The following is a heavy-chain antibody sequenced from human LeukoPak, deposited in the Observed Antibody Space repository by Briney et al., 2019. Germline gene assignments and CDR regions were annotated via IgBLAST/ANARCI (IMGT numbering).Heavy chain of an antibody. CDR2: ISYDGSNQ. D-gene: IGHD5-12*01. CDR1: GFTFSSYG. V-gene: IGHV3-30*18. Sequence: SGGSLRLSCAASGFTFSSYGMHWVRQAPGKGLEWVAVISYDGSNQYYADSVKGRFTITRDNSKNTLYLQINSLRAEDTAMYYWAKDGGDIVATIIQYWGQGTLVTVSS. J-gene: IGHJ4*02. CDR3: AKDGGDIVATIIQY.